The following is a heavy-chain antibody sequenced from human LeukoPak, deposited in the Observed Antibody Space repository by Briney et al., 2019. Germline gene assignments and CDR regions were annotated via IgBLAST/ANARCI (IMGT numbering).Heavy chain of an antibody. J-gene: IGHJ6*02. CDR3: ARDELHIAAGSYYYYGMDV. CDR2: IKQDGSEK. D-gene: IGHD6-13*01. V-gene: IGHV3-7*01. Sequence: GGSLRLSCAASGFTFSSYWMSWVRQAPGKGLEWVANIKQDGSEKYYVDSVRGRFTISRDNAKNSLYLQMNSLRAEGTAVYYCARDELHIAAGSYYYYGMDVWGQGTTVTVSS. CDR1: GFTFSSYW.